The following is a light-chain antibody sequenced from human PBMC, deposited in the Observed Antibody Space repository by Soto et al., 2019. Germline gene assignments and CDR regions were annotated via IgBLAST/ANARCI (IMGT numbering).Light chain of an antibody. CDR2: GAS. CDR3: QQYGSSIT. CDR1: QSVSSSY. J-gene: IGKJ5*01. V-gene: IGKV3-20*01. Sequence: IVLTQSPGILSLSTGERATLSCRASQSVSSSYLAWYQQKPGQAPRLLIYGASSRATGIPDRFSGSGSGTDFTLTISRLEPEDFAVYYCQQYGSSITFGQGTRLEIK.